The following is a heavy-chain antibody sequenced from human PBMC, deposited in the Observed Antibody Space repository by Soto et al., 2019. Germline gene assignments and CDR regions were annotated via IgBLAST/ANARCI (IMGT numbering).Heavy chain of an antibody. CDR3: ARDRLMATAGTARHYFGLDV. D-gene: IGHD5-18*01. J-gene: IGHJ6*02. CDR1: GGPIRSGGYY. V-gene: IGHV4-31*02. CDR2: IYYSGTT. Sequence: KTSETLSLPGIASGGPIRSGGYYWSWVRQTPRRGLEWIGKIYYSGTTYYNPSLKSRLTISVDTSKNQFSLDLSSVTAADTAVYYCARDRLMATAGTARHYFGLDVWGQGTTVTVSS.